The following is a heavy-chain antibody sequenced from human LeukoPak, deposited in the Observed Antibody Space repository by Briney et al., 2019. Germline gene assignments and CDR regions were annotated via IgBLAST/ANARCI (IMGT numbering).Heavy chain of an antibody. J-gene: IGHJ4*02. CDR2: IYTTGKT. V-gene: IGHV4-4*07. CDR3: AREDRYTTSRGGH. CDR1: LDSISSFY. D-gene: IGHD2-2*02. Sequence: SETLSLTCNVSLDSISSFYWSWIRQSAGAGLEWIGRIYTTGKTDYNPSLKSRVTVSVDTSRNQVSLKLRSVTAADTAVYYCAREDRYTTSRGGHWGQGTLVTVSS.